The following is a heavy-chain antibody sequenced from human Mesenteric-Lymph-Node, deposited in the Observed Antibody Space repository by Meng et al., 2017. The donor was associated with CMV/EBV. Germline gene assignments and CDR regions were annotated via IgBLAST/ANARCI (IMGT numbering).Heavy chain of an antibody. CDR1: GGSISSSSYY. CDR3: ARGGYCSGGSCYSTWWFDP. V-gene: IGHV4-39*07. D-gene: IGHD2-15*01. CDR2: IYYSGSI. J-gene: IGHJ5*02. Sequence: SETLSLTCTVSGGSISSSSYYWGWIRQPPGKGLEWIGSIYYSGSISYNPSLKSRVTIAEDTSKNQFSLKLSSVTAADTAVYYCARGGYCSGGSCYSTWWFDPWGQGTLVTVSS.